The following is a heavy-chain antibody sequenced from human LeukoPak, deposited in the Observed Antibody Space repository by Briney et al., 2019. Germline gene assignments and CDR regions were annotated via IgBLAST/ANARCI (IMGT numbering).Heavy chain of an antibody. Sequence: PGGSLRLSCAASGLTFSSFDMHWVRHSRGKGLEWVTGFDSDDDKNFLGYVKGRFTSSRENAKNSLSLQMDSLRVGDTAVYFCVKALTSGDSYFDYWGEGDLVTVSS. CDR3: VKALTSGDSYFDY. D-gene: IGHD4-17*01. CDR2: FDSDDDK. V-gene: IGHV3-13*01. CDR1: GLTFSSFD. J-gene: IGHJ4*02.